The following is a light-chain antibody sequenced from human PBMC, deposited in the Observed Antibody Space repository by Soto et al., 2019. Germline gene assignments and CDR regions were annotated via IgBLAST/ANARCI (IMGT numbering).Light chain of an antibody. Sequence: QSVLTQPPSASGTPGQRGTISCSGSSSNLGRNPVYWYQQVPGTAPKLLFYTNDQRPSGVPDRFSGSKSGTSASLAISGLRSEDEADYYCAAWDDSLSGPVFGGGTQLTVL. CDR3: AAWDDSLSGPV. J-gene: IGLJ7*01. V-gene: IGLV1-47*02. CDR1: SSNLGRNP. CDR2: TND.